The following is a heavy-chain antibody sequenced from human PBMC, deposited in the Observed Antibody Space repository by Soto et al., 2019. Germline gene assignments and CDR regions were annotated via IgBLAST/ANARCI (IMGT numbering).Heavy chain of an antibody. CDR3: ATVDRSVALVGWFDP. J-gene: IGHJ5*02. D-gene: IGHD2-8*02. V-gene: IGHV1-69*01. CDR1: GGTFSSYV. CDR2: IIPVSGTA. Sequence: QVHLEQSGAEVKKPGSSVKVSCKFSGGTFSSYVIIWVRQAHGQGLEWMGGIIPVSGTANYAQKFHGRVTISADAATNTDYMELSSVRFDDTAVYYCATVDRSVALVGWFDPWGQGTLVTVSS.